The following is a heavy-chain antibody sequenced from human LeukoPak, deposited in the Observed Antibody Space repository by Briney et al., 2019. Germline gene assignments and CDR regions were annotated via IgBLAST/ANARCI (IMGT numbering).Heavy chain of an antibody. V-gene: IGHV3-21*01. D-gene: IGHD2-21*01. CDR1: GFTFSSYS. CDR3: ARGTIIAH. CDR2: ISRSSSYI. J-gene: IGHJ4*02. Sequence: GGPLRLFCAPSGFTFSSYSMNGVRHAPGKGVAVVSSISRSSSYIYYADSVKGRFTISRDNAKNSLYLQMNSLRAEDTAVYYCARGTIIAHWGQGTLVTVSS.